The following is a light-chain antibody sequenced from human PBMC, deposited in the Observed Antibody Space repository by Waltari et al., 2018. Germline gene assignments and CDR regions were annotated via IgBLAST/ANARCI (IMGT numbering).Light chain of an antibody. CDR2: ASS. Sequence: AIRLTQSPSSIAASTGDKVTIPCRASQGASSYLAWYQQKPGRAPKLLLYASSTLQPAVPSRFGGSGSGTDFSLTISCLQSEDFASYFCQQYDSYPVTFGQGTRVEV. CDR1: QGASSY. V-gene: IGKV1-8*01. CDR3: QQYDSYPVT. J-gene: IGKJ1*01.